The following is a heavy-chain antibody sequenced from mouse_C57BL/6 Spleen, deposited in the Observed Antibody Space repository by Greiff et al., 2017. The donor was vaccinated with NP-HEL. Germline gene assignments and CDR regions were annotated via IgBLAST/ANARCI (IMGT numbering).Heavy chain of an antibody. J-gene: IGHJ2*01. CDR3: ARDYSNYDYY. Sequence: VQLQQPGAELVKPGASVKMSCKASGYTFTSYWITWVKQRPGQGLEWIGDIYPGSGSTNYNEKFKSKATLTVDTSSSAAYMQRSSLTSEDSAVYYCARDYSNYDYYWGRGTTLTVSS. V-gene: IGHV1-55*01. CDR1: GYTFTSYW. D-gene: IGHD2-5*01. CDR2: IYPGSGST.